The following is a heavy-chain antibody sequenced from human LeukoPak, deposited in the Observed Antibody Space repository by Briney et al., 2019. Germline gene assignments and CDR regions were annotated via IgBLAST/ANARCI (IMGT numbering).Heavy chain of an antibody. CDR3: ARVPIVVVVAATLKSDWFDP. J-gene: IGHJ5*02. CDR1: GGSSSSSS. V-gene: IGHV4-59*12. D-gene: IGHD2-15*01. CDR2: IYYSGST. Sequence: SETLSLTCTVSGGSSSSSSWNWIRQPPGKGLEWIGYIYYSGSTKYNPSLESRVTISVDTSKNQFSLKLSSVTAADTAVYYCARVPIVVVVAATLKSDWFDPWGQGTLVTVSS.